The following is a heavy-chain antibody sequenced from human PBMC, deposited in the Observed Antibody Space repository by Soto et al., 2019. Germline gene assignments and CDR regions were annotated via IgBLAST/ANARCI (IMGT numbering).Heavy chain of an antibody. V-gene: IGHV4-31*03. J-gene: IGHJ4*02. CDR1: GGSISSGGYN. D-gene: IGHD3-16*01. CDR2: IYYSGST. CDR3: ARDVARGGNFDY. Sequence: SETLPLTCTVSGGSISSGGYNWSWIRQHPGKGLEWIGYIYYSGSTYYNPSLKSRVTISVDTSKNQFSLKLSSVPAADTAVYYCARDVARGGNFDYWGQGTLVTVSS.